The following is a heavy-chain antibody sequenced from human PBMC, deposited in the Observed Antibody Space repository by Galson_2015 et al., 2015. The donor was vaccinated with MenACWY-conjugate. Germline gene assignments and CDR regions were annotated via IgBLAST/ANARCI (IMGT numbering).Heavy chain of an antibody. CDR1: GFTFSSYG. CDR3: AKGVSWYRSGCDSNYHDYGMDV. CDR2: ISNDGSNK. V-gene: IGHV3-30*18. J-gene: IGHJ6*02. D-gene: IGHD6-19*01. Sequence: SLRLSCAASGFTFSSYGMHWVRQAPGKGLEWAAVISNDGSNKYYADSVKGRFTISRDNSKNTLYLQMNSLRAEDTAVYYCAKGVSWYRSGCDSNYHDYGMDVWGQATSVTDS.